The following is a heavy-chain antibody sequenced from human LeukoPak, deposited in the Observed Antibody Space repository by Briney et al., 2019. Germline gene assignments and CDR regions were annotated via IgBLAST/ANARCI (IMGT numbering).Heavy chain of an antibody. V-gene: IGHV3-7*01. Sequence: GGSLRLSCAASGFTFSSYWMSWVRQAPGKGLEWVANIKQDGSEKYYVDSVKGRFTISRDNAENSLYLQMNSLRAEDTAVYYCARATSLVRFDYWGQGTLVTVSS. CDR2: IKQDGSEK. CDR1: GFTFSSYW. D-gene: IGHD6-13*01. CDR3: ARATSLVRFDY. J-gene: IGHJ4*02.